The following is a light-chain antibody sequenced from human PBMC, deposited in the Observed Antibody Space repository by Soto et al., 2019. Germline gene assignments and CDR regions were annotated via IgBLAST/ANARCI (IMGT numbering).Light chain of an antibody. Sequence: QSVLTQPPSASGSPGQSVTISCTGTSSDVGDDNYVSWYQRHPGKAPKLMISEVSKRPSGVPDRFSGSKSGNTASLTVSGLQAEDESDYYCSAWDDSLRGVVFGGGPKLTVL. J-gene: IGLJ2*01. V-gene: IGLV2-8*01. CDR2: EVS. CDR3: SAWDDSLRGVV. CDR1: SSDVGDDNY.